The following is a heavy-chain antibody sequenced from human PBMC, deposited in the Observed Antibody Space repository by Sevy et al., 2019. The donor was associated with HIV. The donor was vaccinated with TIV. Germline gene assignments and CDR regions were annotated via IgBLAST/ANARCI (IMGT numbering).Heavy chain of an antibody. CDR2: INPNSGGT. Sequence: ASVKVSCKASGYTFTGYYMHWVRQAPGQGLEWMGWINPNSGGTNYAQKFQGRVTMTRDTSISTAYMDLSRLRSDDTAVYYCARDLRRGSYFADYWGQGTLVTVSS. J-gene: IGHJ4*02. CDR3: ARDLRRGSYFADY. V-gene: IGHV1-2*02. D-gene: IGHD1-26*01. CDR1: GYTFTGYY.